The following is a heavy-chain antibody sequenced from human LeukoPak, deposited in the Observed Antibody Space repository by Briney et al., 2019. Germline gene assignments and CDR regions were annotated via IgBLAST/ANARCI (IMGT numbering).Heavy chain of an antibody. V-gene: IGHV4-59*01. CDR3: ARIRWWGYFDY. CDR1: GDSISSYY. Sequence: SETLSLTCSVSGDSISSYYWSWIRQPPGKGLEWIGYIYYSGNTKYNPSLKSRVTISVDTSRNQFSLKLSSVTAADTAVYYCARIRWWGYFDYWGQGTLVTVSS. CDR2: IYYSGNT. J-gene: IGHJ4*02. D-gene: IGHD4-23*01.